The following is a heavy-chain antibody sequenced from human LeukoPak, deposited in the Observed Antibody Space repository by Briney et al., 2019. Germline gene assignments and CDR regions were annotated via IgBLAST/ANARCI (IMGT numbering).Heavy chain of an antibody. J-gene: IGHJ5*02. CDR3: ARDGIGRGSARWFDP. V-gene: IGHV4-4*07. Sequence: SETRSLTCTVSGGSISSYYWSWIRQPAGKGLEWIGRIYTSGSTSYNPSLKSRVTMSVDTSKNQFSLKLSSVTAADTAVYYCARDGIGRGSARWFDPWGQGTLVTVSS. CDR2: IYTSGST. D-gene: IGHD1-26*01. CDR1: GGSISSYY.